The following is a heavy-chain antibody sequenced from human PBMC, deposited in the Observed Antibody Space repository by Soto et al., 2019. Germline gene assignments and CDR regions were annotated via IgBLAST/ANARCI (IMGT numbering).Heavy chain of an antibody. J-gene: IGHJ5*02. V-gene: IGHV1-69*13. D-gene: IGHD2-15*01. CDR2: IIPIFGTA. CDR3: ARAGPRSYNWFDP. CDR1: GGTFSSYA. Sequence: GASVKVSCTASGGTFSSYAISWVRPAPGQGLEWMGGIIPIFGTANYAQKLQGRVTITADESTSTAYMELSSLRSEDTAVYYCARAGPRSYNWFDPWGQGTLVTVSS.